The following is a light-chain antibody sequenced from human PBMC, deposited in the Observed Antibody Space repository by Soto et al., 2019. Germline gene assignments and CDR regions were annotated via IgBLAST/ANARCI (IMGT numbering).Light chain of an antibody. V-gene: IGLV1-44*01. J-gene: IGLJ3*02. CDR1: SANIGSNK. CDR3: AAWDDSLNGWV. CDR2: NSF. Sequence: QLVLTQPPSASGTPGQSVTISCSGSSANIGSNKVHWYQQLPGTAPKLLIFNSFHRPSGVPDRFSGSKSGTSASLALSGLQTEDEADYYCAAWDDSLNGWVFGGGTKVTVL.